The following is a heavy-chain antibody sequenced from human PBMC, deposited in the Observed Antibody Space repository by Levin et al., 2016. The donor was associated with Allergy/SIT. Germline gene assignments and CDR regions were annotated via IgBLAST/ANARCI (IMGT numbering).Heavy chain of an antibody. CDR3: AREGYSSGWDYYYGMDV. D-gene: IGHD6-19*01. Sequence: WIRQPPGKGLEWIGSIYYSGSTYYNPSLKSRVTISVDTSKNQFSLKLSSVTAADTAVYYCAREGYSSGWDYYYGMDVWGQGTTVTVSS. J-gene: IGHJ6*02. CDR2: IYYSGST. V-gene: IGHV4-39*01.